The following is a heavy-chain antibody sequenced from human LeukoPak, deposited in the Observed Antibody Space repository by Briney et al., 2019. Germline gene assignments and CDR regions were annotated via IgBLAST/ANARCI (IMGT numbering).Heavy chain of an antibody. Sequence: SGGSLRLSCAASGFTFSDYYMSWIRQAPGKGLEWVSYISSSGSTIYYADSVKGRFTISRDNAKNSLYLQMNSLRAEDTAVYYCARDGNVGQWLDSPDAFDIWGQGTMVTVSS. D-gene: IGHD6-19*01. V-gene: IGHV3-11*04. J-gene: IGHJ3*02. CDR2: ISSSGSTI. CDR3: ARDGNVGQWLDSPDAFDI. CDR1: GFTFSDYY.